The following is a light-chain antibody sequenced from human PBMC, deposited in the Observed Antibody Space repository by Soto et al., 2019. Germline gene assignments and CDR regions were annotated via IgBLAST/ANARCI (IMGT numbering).Light chain of an antibody. CDR3: QEYDTYST. Sequence: DIQMTQSPSTLSASVGDSVTITCRAIQSISSWLAWYQQKPGKAPKLLNYKASTLESGAPSRFSGSGSGTEFTLTISSLQPDDFATYYCQEYDTYSTFGQGTKVEIK. CDR2: KAS. J-gene: IGKJ1*01. CDR1: QSISSW. V-gene: IGKV1-5*03.